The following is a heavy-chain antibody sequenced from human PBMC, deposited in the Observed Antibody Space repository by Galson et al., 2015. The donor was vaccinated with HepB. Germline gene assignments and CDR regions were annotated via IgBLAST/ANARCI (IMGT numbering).Heavy chain of an antibody. J-gene: IGHJ4*02. V-gene: IGHV4-59*08. D-gene: IGHD7-27*01. CDR1: AYSFSIYK. CDR3: ARQPHRRAWGFFDY. CDR2: LSYPGRT. Sequence: SETLSLTCPVSAYSFSIYKWTWIRQTPGRGLEWIGVLSYPGRTNYSPSLQSRVTMSADTSKNQFSLKVRSVTAADTAVYYCARQPHRRAWGFFDYWGQGTLVSVSS.